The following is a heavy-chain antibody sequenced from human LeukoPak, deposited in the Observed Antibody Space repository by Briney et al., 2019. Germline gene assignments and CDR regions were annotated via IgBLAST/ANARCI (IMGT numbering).Heavy chain of an antibody. Sequence: SETLSLTCNFSGGSIRSSSFYWAWVRQPPGKGLEWIGTIYFSGSTYYNPSLKSRVLIAADTSKNQFSLQLSSVIAADTAVYYCATILHYDDKTDYYGDSTDIWGQGTMIIVSS. V-gene: IGHV4-39*01. CDR3: ATILHYDDKTDYYGDSTDI. CDR1: GGSIRSSSFY. J-gene: IGHJ3*02. CDR2: IYFSGST. D-gene: IGHD3-22*01.